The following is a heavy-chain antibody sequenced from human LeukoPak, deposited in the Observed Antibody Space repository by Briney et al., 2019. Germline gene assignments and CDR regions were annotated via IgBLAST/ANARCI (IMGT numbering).Heavy chain of an antibody. D-gene: IGHD3-16*01. CDR1: GGSISSSGYY. Sequence: PSETLSLTCTVSGGSISSSGYYWGWIRQPPGKGLEWIGSIYYSGSTYYNPSLKSRVTISVDTSKNQFSLKLSSVTAADTAVDYCARLGEPWGSVDYWGQGTLVTVSS. CDR2: IYYSGST. J-gene: IGHJ4*02. V-gene: IGHV4-39*01. CDR3: ARLGEPWGSVDY.